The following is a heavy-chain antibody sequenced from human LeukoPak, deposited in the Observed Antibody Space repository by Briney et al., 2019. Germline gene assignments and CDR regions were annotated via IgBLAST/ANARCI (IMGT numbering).Heavy chain of an antibody. Sequence: SETLSLTCTVSGGSISSYCWSWIRQPPGKGLEWIGYIYYSGSTNYNPSLKSRVTISVDTSKNQFSLKLSSVTAADAAVYYCARYYGSGSYPRSRYFDYWGQGTLVTVSS. V-gene: IGHV4-59*01. D-gene: IGHD3-10*01. CDR3: ARYYGSGSYPRSRYFDY. CDR1: GGSISSYC. CDR2: IYYSGST. J-gene: IGHJ4*02.